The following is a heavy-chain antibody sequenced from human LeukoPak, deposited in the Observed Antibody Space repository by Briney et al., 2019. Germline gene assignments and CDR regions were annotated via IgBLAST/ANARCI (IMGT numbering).Heavy chain of an antibody. D-gene: IGHD3-22*01. CDR1: GDSISSGDYY. Sequence: SETLSLTCTVSGDSISSGDYYWSWIRQPAGKGLEWIGRISSSGSTNYNPSLKSRVTISVDTSKNQFSLKLSSVTAADTAVYFCARGQYSYDSSGAFDIWGQGTMVTVSS. CDR3: ARGQYSYDSSGAFDI. V-gene: IGHV4-61*02. CDR2: ISSSGST. J-gene: IGHJ3*02.